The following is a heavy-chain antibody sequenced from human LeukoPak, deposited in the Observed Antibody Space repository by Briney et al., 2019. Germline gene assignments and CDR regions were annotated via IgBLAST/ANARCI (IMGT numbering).Heavy chain of an antibody. V-gene: IGHV4-59*01. CDR2: IYYSRST. Sequence: PSETLSLTCTVSGGSISSYYWSWIRQPPGKGLEWIGYIYYSRSTNYNPSLKSRVTISVDTSKNQFSLKLSSVTAADTAVYYCARARGGYPFDYWGQGTLVTVSS. CDR3: ARARGGYPFDY. D-gene: IGHD5-12*01. CDR1: GGSISSYY. J-gene: IGHJ4*02.